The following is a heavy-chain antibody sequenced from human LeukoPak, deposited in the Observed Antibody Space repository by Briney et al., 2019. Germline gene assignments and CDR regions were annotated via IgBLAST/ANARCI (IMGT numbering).Heavy chain of an antibody. CDR3: ARNGDGVGATNFDN. D-gene: IGHD1-26*01. J-gene: IGHJ4*02. Sequence: RTGGSLRLSCAASGFTFHDYGMSWVRQAPGKGLEWVSGINWNGGSTSYADSVKGRFTISRDNAKNSLYLQMNSLRAEDTALYYCARNGDGVGATNFDNWGQGIMVTVSS. CDR1: GFTFHDYG. CDR2: INWNGGST. V-gene: IGHV3-20*04.